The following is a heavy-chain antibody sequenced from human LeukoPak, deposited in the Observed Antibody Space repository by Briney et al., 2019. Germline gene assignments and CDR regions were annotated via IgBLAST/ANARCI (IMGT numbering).Heavy chain of an antibody. CDR1: GYTFTSYD. CDR2: MNPNSGNT. V-gene: IGHV1-8*03. D-gene: IGHD6-19*01. Sequence: ASVKVSCKASGYTFTSYDINWVRQATGQGLEWMGWMNPNSGNTGYAQKFQGRVTITRNTSISTAYMELSSLRSEDTAVYYCARVTKDSSGWYGGGDYWGQGTLVTVSS. CDR3: ARVTKDSSGWYGGGDY. J-gene: IGHJ4*02.